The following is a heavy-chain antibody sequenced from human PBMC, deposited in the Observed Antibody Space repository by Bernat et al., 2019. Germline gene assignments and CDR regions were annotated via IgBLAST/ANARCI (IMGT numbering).Heavy chain of an antibody. CDR1: GASISSDY. CDR3: AREAYGDYPTSHWYFDL. D-gene: IGHD4-17*01. J-gene: IGHJ2*01. V-gene: IGHV4-59*01. CDR2: IYYSGST. Sequence: QVLLQESGPGLVKPSETLSLTCTVSGASISSDYWTWIRQPPGKGLEWIGYIYYSGSTNYNPSLKSRVTMSLDTSKSQFSLKLSSVTAADTAVYYCAREAYGDYPTSHWYFDLWGRGTLVTVSS.